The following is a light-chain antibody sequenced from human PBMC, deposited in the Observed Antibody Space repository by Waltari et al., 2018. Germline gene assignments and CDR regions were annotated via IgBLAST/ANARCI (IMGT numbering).Light chain of an antibody. CDR3: QQYYSYPYT. Sequence: AIRMTQSPSSLSASTGNTVTNTCRASHGISSSLAWYQQKPGKAPKLLIYSASTLQSGVPSRFSGSGSGTDFTLTISCLQSEDFATYYCQQYYSYPYTFGQGTKLEIK. V-gene: IGKV1-8*01. CDR1: HGISSS. J-gene: IGKJ2*01. CDR2: SAS.